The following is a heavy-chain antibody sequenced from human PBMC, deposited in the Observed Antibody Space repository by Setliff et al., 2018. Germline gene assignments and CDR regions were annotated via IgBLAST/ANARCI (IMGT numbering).Heavy chain of an antibody. J-gene: IGHJ2*01. CDR3: ASLGMTTMMDWYFDL. Sequence: PSETLSLTCAVYGGSFSGYYWSWIRQPPGKGLEWIGEINHSGSTNYSPSLKSRVTISIDTSKNQFSLKLSSVTAADTAVYYCASLGMTTMMDWYFDLWGRGTLVTVSS. D-gene: IGHD4-4*01. V-gene: IGHV4-34*01. CDR2: INHSGST. CDR1: GGSFSGYY.